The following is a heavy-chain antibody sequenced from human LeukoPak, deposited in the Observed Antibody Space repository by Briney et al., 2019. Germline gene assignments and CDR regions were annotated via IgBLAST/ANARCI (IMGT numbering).Heavy chain of an antibody. Sequence: SETLSLTCTVSGDSISGYYWSWIRQPAGKGLEWIGRIYTSGSTKYNPSFQGRVTMSLDTFKNQFSLRLSSVTAADTAIYYCAKYKFGSDYFSNWGQGTLVTVSS. CDR3: AKYKFGSDYFSN. J-gene: IGHJ4*02. CDR2: IYTSGST. D-gene: IGHD2/OR15-2a*01. V-gene: IGHV4-4*07. CDR1: GDSISGYY.